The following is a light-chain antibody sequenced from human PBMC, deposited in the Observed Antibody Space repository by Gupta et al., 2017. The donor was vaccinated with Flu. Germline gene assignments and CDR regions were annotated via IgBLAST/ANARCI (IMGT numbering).Light chain of an antibody. J-gene: IGLJ1*01. V-gene: IGLV2-14*01. CDR1: SSDVGNYNY. CDR3: SSYTSSSTYV. Sequence: SITTSCNGTSSDVGNYNYVTWYQQHPGKAPKLIICEVNKRPSGVSSRFSGSKSGNTASLTISGLQAEDEANYYCSSYTSSSTYVFGTGTQVTVL. CDR2: EVN.